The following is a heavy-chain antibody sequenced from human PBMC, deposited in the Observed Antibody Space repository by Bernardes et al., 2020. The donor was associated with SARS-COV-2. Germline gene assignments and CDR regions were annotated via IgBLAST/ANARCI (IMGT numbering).Heavy chain of an antibody. V-gene: IGHV4-38-2*02. Sequence: SEPLSLTCAVSGYSISSGYYWGCVRQPPGRGLEWIGSISRTGSTSYNPSLKSRVTVSVDTSKNQFSLNLRSVTAADTAVYYCARDGGTNWSYSDHWGQGTLVTVSS. D-gene: IGHD7-27*01. J-gene: IGHJ4*02. CDR3: ARDGGTNWSYSDH. CDR1: GYSISSGYY. CDR2: ISRTGST.